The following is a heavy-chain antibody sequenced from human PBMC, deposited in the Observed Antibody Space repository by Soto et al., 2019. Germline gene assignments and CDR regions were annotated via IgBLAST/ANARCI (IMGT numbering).Heavy chain of an antibody. CDR3: ARSLLDEYSSSWRSAYYGMDV. CDR1: GFTFSDYY. D-gene: IGHD2-2*01. CDR2: INPNSGGT. J-gene: IGHJ6*02. V-gene: IGHV1-2*02. Sequence: ASMKVSCKASGFTFSDYYIYWVRQAPGQGLEWIGWINPNSGGTNNAQKFQGRVTMTRDTSTSTVYMELSALISDDTAVYFCARSLLDEYSSSWRSAYYGMDVWG.